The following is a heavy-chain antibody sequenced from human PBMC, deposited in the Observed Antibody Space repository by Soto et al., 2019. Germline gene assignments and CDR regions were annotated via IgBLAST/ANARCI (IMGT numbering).Heavy chain of an antibody. Sequence: SVKVSCKASGGTFSSYAISWVRQAPGQGLEWMGGIIPIFGTANYAQKFQGRVTITADKSTSTAYMELSGLRSEDTAAYYCARSPYGSGSYWPSDYYYGMDVWGQGTTVTVSS. J-gene: IGHJ6*02. CDR3: ARSPYGSGSYWPSDYYYGMDV. CDR2: IIPIFGTA. D-gene: IGHD3-10*01. V-gene: IGHV1-69*06. CDR1: GGTFSSYA.